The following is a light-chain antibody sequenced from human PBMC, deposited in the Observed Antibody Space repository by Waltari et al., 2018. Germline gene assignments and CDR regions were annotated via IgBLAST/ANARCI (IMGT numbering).Light chain of an antibody. J-gene: IGKJ2*03. CDR3: QQYDNLYS. Sequence: DTQMTQSPSSLSASVGDRVTITCRASQDINNYLNWYQQKLGKAPKLLIYGASNLETGVPSRFSGSGSGTDFTLTISSLQPEDIATYYCQQYDNLYSFGQGTKLE. CDR2: GAS. CDR1: QDINNY. V-gene: IGKV1-33*01.